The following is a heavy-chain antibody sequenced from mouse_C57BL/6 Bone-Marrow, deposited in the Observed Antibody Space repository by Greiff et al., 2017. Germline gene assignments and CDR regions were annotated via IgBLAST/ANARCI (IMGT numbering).Heavy chain of an antibody. Sequence: QVQLQQPGTELVKPGASVKLSCKASGYTFTSYWMHWVKQRPGQGLEWIGNINPSNGGTNYNEKFKSQATLTVDTSSSPAYMQLSSLTSEDSAVDECARGNRGLGGLAYWGQGTLVTVSA. CDR1: GYTFTSYW. CDR2: INPSNGGT. CDR3: ARGNRGLGGLAY. J-gene: IGHJ3*01. V-gene: IGHV1-53*01. D-gene: IGHD2-2*01.